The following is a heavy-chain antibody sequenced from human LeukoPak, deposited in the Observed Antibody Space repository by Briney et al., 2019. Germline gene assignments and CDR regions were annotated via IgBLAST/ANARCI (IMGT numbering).Heavy chain of an antibody. CDR2: ISYDGSNK. V-gene: IGHV3-30-3*02. J-gene: IGHJ4*02. D-gene: IGHD4-23*01. CDR3: AKLVVTENGVDY. CDR1: GFTFSSYA. Sequence: GGSLRLSCAASGFTFSSYAMHWVRQAPGKGLEWVAVISYDGSNKYYADSVKGRFTISRDNSKNTLYLQMNSLRAEDTAVYYCAKLVVTENGVDYWGQGTLVTVSS.